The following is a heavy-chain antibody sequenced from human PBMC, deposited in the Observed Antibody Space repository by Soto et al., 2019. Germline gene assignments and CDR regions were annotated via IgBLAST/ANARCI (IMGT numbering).Heavy chain of an antibody. CDR1: GGSISSSSYY. CDR3: ARHPAVEPQGYYYYYGMDV. Sequence: SETLSLTCTVSGGSISSSSYYWGWIRQPPGKGLEWIGSIYYSGSTYYNPSLKSRVTISVDTSKNQFSLKLSSVTAADTAVYYCARHPAVEPQGYYYYYGMDVWGQGTTVTVSS. CDR2: IYYSGST. D-gene: IGHD1-1*01. J-gene: IGHJ6*02. V-gene: IGHV4-39*01.